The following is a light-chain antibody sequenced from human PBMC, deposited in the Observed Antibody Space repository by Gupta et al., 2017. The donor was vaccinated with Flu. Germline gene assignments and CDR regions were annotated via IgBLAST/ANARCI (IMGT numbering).Light chain of an antibody. CDR1: QSISSW. Sequence: LSASVGDRVTITCRASQSISSWLAWYQQKPGKAPKLLIYKASSLESGVPSRFSGSGSGTEFTLTISSLQPDDFATYYCQPYNSSPTFGQGT. CDR3: QPYNSSPT. CDR2: KAS. V-gene: IGKV1-5*03. J-gene: IGKJ1*01.